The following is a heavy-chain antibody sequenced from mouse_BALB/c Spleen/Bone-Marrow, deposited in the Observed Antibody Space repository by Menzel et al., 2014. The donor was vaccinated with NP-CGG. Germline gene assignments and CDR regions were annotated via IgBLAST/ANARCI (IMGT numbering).Heavy chain of an antibody. J-gene: IGHJ3*01. CDR1: GYAFTNYW. D-gene: IGHD2-4*01. CDR2: INPGSGGA. Sequence: QVQLQQSGAELVRPGTSVKVSCKASGYAFTNYWIEWVKQGPGQGLEWIGVINPGSGGANYNEKFKGKATLTADKSSSTAYMQLYSLTSDDSAVYFCARDGRITTEGFAYWGQGTLVTVSA. V-gene: IGHV1-54*01. CDR3: ARDGRITTEGFAY.